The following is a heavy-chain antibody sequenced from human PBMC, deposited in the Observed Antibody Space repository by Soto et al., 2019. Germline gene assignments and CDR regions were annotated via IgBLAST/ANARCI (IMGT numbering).Heavy chain of an antibody. CDR2: ISGSGGST. J-gene: IGHJ4*02. CDR3: AKSAAGYYYDSSFYFDY. V-gene: IGHV3-23*01. Sequence: PGGSLRLSCAASGFTFSSYAMSWVRQAPGKGLEWVSAISGSGGSTYYADSVRGRFTISRDNSKNTLYLQMNSLRAEDTAVYYCAKSAAGYYYDSSFYFDYWGQGTLVTVSS. CDR1: GFTFSSYA. D-gene: IGHD3-22*01.